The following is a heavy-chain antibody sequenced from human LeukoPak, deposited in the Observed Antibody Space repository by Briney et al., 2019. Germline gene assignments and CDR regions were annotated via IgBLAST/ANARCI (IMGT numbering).Heavy chain of an antibody. CDR1: GFAFNIYS. V-gene: IGHV3-21*01. Sequence: PGGSLSLSCAASGFAFNIYSFNWVRQAPGKGLEWVSSISSSSSYIYYVDSFKGRFTISRDNAKNSLYLQMNSLRAEDTAVYYCAKTLGYSSSPSFFDYWGQGTLVTVSS. CDR3: AKTLGYSSSPSFFDY. D-gene: IGHD6-6*01. CDR2: ISSSSSYI. J-gene: IGHJ4*02.